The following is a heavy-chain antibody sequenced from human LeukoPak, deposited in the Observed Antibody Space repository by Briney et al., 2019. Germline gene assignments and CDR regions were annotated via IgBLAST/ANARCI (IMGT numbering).Heavy chain of an antibody. CDR3: AGQVRWLQPMGFDY. J-gene: IGHJ4*02. D-gene: IGHD5-24*01. Sequence: SVKVSCKASGGTFSRYAISWVRQAPGQGLEWMGRIIPIFGTANYAQKFQGRVTITTDESTSTAYMELRSLRSEDTAVYYCAGQVRWLQPMGFDYWGQGTLVTVSS. CDR1: GGTFSRYA. V-gene: IGHV1-69*05. CDR2: IIPIFGTA.